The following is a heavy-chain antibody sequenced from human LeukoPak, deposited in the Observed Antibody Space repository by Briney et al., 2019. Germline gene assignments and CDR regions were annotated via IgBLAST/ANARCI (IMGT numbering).Heavy chain of an antibody. Sequence: SETLSLTCTVSGGSISSSSYYWGWIRQPPGKGLEWIGSIYYSGSTYYNPSLKSRVTISVDTSKNQFSLKLSSVTAADTAVYYCARDKGMITFGGVIVPEFDYWGQGTLVTVSS. D-gene: IGHD3-16*02. CDR2: IYYSGST. CDR1: GGSISSSSYY. J-gene: IGHJ4*02. CDR3: ARDKGMITFGGVIVPEFDY. V-gene: IGHV4-39*07.